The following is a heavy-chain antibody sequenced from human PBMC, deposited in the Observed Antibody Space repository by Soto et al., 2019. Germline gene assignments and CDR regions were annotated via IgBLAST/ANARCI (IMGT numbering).Heavy chain of an antibody. D-gene: IGHD6-19*01. CDR1: GGSITSSSYY. CDR3: AGDYSSGWYGY. CDR2: IYYSGST. J-gene: IGHJ4*02. V-gene: IGHV4-61*05. Sequence: PSETLSLTCTVSGGSITSSSYYWGWIRQPPGKGLEWIGYIYYSGSTNYNPSLKSRVTISVDTSKKQFSLKLSSLTVADTAVYYCAGDYSSGWYGYGGQGTRVTVSS.